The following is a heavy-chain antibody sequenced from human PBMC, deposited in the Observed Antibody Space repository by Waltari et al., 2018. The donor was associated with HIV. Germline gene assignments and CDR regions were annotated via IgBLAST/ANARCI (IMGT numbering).Heavy chain of an antibody. CDR1: GVTFSSYW. V-gene: IGHV3-74*01. CDR2: INSDGSST. CDR3: AREISSSWAGNWFDP. D-gene: IGHD6-13*01. J-gene: IGHJ5*02. Sequence: EVQLVESGGGLVQPGGSLRLSCAASGVTFSSYWMHWVRQAPGKGLVWVSCINSDGSSTTYADSVKGRLTISRDNAKNTLYLQMNNLRAEDTAVYYCAREISSSWAGNWFDPWGQGTLVTVSS.